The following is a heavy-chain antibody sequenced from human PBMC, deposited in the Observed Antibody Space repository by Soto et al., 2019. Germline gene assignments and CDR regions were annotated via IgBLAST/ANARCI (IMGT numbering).Heavy chain of an antibody. CDR1: GFNISNNF. Sequence: GGSLRLSCAASGFNISNNFMHWVRQAPGKGLVWVSRVTSDGSTTTYTDSVKGRFTISRDNAKNTLYLQMNSLRVEDTAVYYCVSVRDFWTFDLWGQGTMVTVSS. V-gene: IGHV3-74*03. D-gene: IGHD3-3*01. J-gene: IGHJ3*01. CDR3: VSVRDFWTFDL. CDR2: VTSDGSTT.